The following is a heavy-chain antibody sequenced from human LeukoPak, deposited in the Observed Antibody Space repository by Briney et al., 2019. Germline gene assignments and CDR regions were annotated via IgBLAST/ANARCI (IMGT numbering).Heavy chain of an antibody. Sequence: GGSLRLSCAASGFTFSSYWMSWVRQAPGKGLEWVANIKQDGSEKYYVDSVKGRFTISRDNAKNSLYLQMNSLRAEDTAVYYCAREYYCSSTSCYTYYYYYMDVWGKGTTVTVSS. V-gene: IGHV3-7*01. CDR1: GFTFSSYW. CDR2: IKQDGSEK. D-gene: IGHD2-2*02. J-gene: IGHJ6*03. CDR3: AREYYCSSTSCYTYYYYYMDV.